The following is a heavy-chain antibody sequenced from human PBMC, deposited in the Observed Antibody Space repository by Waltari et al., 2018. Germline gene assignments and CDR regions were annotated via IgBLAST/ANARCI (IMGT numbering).Heavy chain of an antibody. V-gene: IGHV4-39*01. Sequence: QMQLQESGPGLVKPSETLSLTCTVSGGFFSTETYWAWVRQPPGAGLEWIGSVYYTGTTYYHPSLKSRVTIFVDTSKNQFSLNLNSVTAADTAVYYCASPPRGSSYGSYDYWGQGTLVTVSS. CDR3: ASPPRGSSYGSYDY. CDR2: VYYTGTT. J-gene: IGHJ4*02. CDR1: GGFFSTETY. D-gene: IGHD5-18*01.